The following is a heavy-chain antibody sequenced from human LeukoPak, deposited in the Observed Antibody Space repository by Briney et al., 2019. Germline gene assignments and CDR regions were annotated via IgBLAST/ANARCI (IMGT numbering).Heavy chain of an antibody. D-gene: IGHD1-7*01. Sequence: GGSLRLSCAASGFTFSSYAMSWVRQAPGKGLEWVSGISGSDGRTYYVDSVKGRLTISRDNSKNTLYLQMNSLRAEDTAVYYCANKGTLSPFDDAFDIWGQGTMVTVSS. CDR1: GFTFSSYA. CDR2: ISGSDGRT. V-gene: IGHV3-23*01. J-gene: IGHJ3*02. CDR3: ANKGTLSPFDDAFDI.